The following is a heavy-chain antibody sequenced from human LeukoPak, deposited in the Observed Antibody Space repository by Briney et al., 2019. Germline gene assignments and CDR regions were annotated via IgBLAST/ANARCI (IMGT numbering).Heavy chain of an antibody. J-gene: IGHJ4*02. CDR1: GGTFSSYA. CDR3: ARDFYEGPVTIFEGY. Sequence: GASVKVSCKASGGTFSSYAISWVRQAPGQGLEWMGRIIPILGIANYAQKFQGRVTITADKSTSTAYMELSSLRSEDTAVYYCARDFYEGPVTIFEGYWGQGTLVTVSS. D-gene: IGHD3-3*01. CDR2: IIPILGIA. V-gene: IGHV1-69*04.